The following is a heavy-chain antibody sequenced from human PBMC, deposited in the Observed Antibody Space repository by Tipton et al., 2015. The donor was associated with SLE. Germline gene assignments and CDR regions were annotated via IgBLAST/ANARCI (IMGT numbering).Heavy chain of an antibody. Sequence: QLVQSGAEVKKPGASVRVSCKASGYSFTSYYIHWVRQAPGQGLEWMGIINPSGGTTVYAQQFQGRVTLTSDTSTSTVYMELGSLRSEDTALYYCAINSAHDGGVFEIWGQGTKVTVSS. CDR2: INPSGGTT. D-gene: IGHD3-16*01. CDR3: AINSAHDGGVFEI. J-gene: IGHJ3*02. CDR1: GYSFTSYY. V-gene: IGHV1-46*01.